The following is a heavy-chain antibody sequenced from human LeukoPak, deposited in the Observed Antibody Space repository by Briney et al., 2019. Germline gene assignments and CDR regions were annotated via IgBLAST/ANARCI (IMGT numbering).Heavy chain of an antibody. CDR1: EFSVGSNY. CDR2: IYSGGST. D-gene: IGHD3-22*01. CDR3: AGGYYDAYDAFDI. V-gene: IGHV3-66*01. J-gene: IGHJ3*02. Sequence: GGSLRLSCAASEFSVGSNYMTWVRQAPGKGLEWVSLIYSGGSTYYADSVKGRFTISRDNSKNTLYLQMNSLRAEDTAVYYCAGGYYDAYDAFDIWGQGTMVTVSS.